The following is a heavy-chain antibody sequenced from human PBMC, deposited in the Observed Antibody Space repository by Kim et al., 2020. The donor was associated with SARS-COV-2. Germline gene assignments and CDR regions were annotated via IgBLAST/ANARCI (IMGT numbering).Heavy chain of an antibody. Sequence: GGSLRLSCAASGFTFSSYGMHWVRQAPGKGLEWVAVIWYDGSNKYYADSVKGRFTISRDNSKNTLYLQMNSLRAEDTAVYYCARGGTYYDFWSGYSDYWGQGTLVTVSS. CDR3: ARGGTYYDFWSGYSDY. J-gene: IGHJ4*02. D-gene: IGHD3-3*01. V-gene: IGHV3-33*01. CDR1: GFTFSSYG. CDR2: IWYDGSNK.